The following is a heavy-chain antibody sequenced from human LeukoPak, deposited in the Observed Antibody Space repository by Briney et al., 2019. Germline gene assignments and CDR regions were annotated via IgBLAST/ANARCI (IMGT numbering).Heavy chain of an antibody. Sequence: GGSLRLSCAASGFTFSSYSMNWVRQAPGKGLEWVSSISSSSSYVYYADSVKGRFTISRDNAKNSLYLQMNSLRAEDTAVYYCASIYDSSGYYRDAFDIWGQGTMVTVSS. CDR3: ASIYDSSGYYRDAFDI. CDR1: GFTFSSYS. CDR2: ISSSSSYV. V-gene: IGHV3-21*01. J-gene: IGHJ3*02. D-gene: IGHD3-22*01.